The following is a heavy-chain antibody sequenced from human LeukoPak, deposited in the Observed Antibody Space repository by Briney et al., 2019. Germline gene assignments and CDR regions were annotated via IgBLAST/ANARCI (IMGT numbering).Heavy chain of an antibody. Sequence: TGGSLRLSCAASGFPFSSYWMHWARQVPGKGRLWVSRINSDGSATIYADSVRGRFTISRDNAKNTLYLQMSGLRVEDTAVYHCASDSPYYGMDVWGQGTTVTVSS. CDR2: INSDGSAT. V-gene: IGHV3-74*01. CDR3: ASDSPYYGMDV. J-gene: IGHJ6*02. CDR1: GFPFSSYW.